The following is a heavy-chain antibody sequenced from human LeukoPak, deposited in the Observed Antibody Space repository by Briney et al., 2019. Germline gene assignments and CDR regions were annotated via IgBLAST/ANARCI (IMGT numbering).Heavy chain of an antibody. CDR3: ARDMGYFDLADYYYGMDV. D-gene: IGHD3-9*01. CDR2: ISSSGSTI. V-gene: IGHV3-11*01. CDR1: GFTFSDYY. Sequence: GGSLRLSCAASGFTFSDYYMSWIRQAPGKGLEWVPYISSSGSTIYYADSVKGRFTISRDNAKNSLYLQMNSLRAEDTAVYYCARDMGYFDLADYYYGMDVWGQGTTVTVSS. J-gene: IGHJ6*02.